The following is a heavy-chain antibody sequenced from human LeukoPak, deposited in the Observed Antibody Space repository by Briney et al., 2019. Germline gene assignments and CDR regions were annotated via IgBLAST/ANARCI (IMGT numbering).Heavy chain of an antibody. Sequence: SETLPLTCAVYGGSFSGYYWSWIRQPPGKGLEWIGEINHSGSTNYNPSLKSRVTISVDTSKNQFSLKLSSVTAADTAVYYCARVDQGAYYYYGMDVWGQGTTVTVSS. D-gene: IGHD3/OR15-3a*01. V-gene: IGHV4-34*01. J-gene: IGHJ6*02. CDR3: ARVDQGAYYYYGMDV. CDR2: INHSGST. CDR1: GGSFSGYY.